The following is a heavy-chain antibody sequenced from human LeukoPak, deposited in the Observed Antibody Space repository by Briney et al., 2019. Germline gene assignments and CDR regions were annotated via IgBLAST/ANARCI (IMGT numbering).Heavy chain of an antibody. CDR3: ANYYDSSGYYYHWFDP. Sequence: GGSLRLSCAASGFTFSSYAMSWVRQAPGKGLEWVSAISGSGGSTYYADSVKGRFTIPRDNSKNTLYLQMNSLRAEDTAVYYCANYYDSSGYYYHWFDPWGQGTLVTVSS. CDR2: ISGSGGST. V-gene: IGHV3-23*01. CDR1: GFTFSSYA. D-gene: IGHD3-22*01. J-gene: IGHJ5*02.